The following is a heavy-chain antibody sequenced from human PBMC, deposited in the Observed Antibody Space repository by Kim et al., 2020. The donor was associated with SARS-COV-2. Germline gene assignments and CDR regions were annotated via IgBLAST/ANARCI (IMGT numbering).Heavy chain of an antibody. D-gene: IGHD5-18*01. Sequence: SNPSLKSRVTISVDTSKNQFSLKLSSVTAADTAVYYCARDTGDTGGGMDVWGQGTTVTVSS. J-gene: IGHJ6*02. V-gene: IGHV4-59*01. CDR3: ARDTGDTGGGMDV.